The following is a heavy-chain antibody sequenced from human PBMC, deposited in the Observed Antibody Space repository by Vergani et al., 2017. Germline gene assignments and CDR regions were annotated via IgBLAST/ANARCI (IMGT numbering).Heavy chain of an antibody. D-gene: IGHD1-14*01. J-gene: IGHJ5*02. Sequence: QVQLVESGGGVVQPGRSLRLSCAASGFTFNQYGMHWVRQAPGKGLEWVAVTWYDGNNKQYADSVKGRFTISRDNSKSTVYLQMNSLRDEDKGVYYCARDLRLLYNRFDPWGQGTLVTVSS. CDR2: TWYDGNNK. V-gene: IGHV3-33*01. CDR3: ARDLRLLYNRFDP. CDR1: GFTFNQYG.